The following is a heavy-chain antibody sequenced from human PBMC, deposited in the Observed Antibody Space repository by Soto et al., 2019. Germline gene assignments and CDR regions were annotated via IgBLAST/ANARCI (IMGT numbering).Heavy chain of an antibody. CDR1: GFTFSSYA. CDR3: VKGQGWFGAFDY. J-gene: IGHJ4*02. CDR2: ISGSGGST. D-gene: IGHD3-10*01. V-gene: IGHV3-23*01. Sequence: EVQLLESGGGLVQPGGSLRLSCAASGFTFSSYAMSWVRQAPGKGLEWVSAISGSGGSTYYADSVKGRFTISRDNSKNTLYLQMNSLRAEDTAVYYCVKGQGWFGAFDYWGQGTLVTVSS.